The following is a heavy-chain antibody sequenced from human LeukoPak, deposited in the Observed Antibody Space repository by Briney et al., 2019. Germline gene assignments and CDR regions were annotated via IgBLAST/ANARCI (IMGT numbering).Heavy chain of an antibody. J-gene: IGHJ6*03. CDR2: INWNGGST. CDR3: ARDVSGRPYYYYYYMDV. V-gene: IGHV3-20*04. Sequence: PGGSLRLSCAASGFTFDDYGMSWVRQAPGKGLEWVSGINWNGGSTGYADSVKGRFTISRDNAKNSLYLQMNSLRAEDTALYYCARDVSGRPYYYYYYMDVWGKGTTVTVSS. CDR1: GFTFDDYG. D-gene: IGHD5-12*01.